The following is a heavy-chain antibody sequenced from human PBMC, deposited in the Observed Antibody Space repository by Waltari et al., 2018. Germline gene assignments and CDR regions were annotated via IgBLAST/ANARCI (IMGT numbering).Heavy chain of an antibody. J-gene: IGHJ4*02. CDR3: ATTGICSGGSCYSGVSDY. CDR2: IYYTGST. D-gene: IGHD2-15*01. Sequence: QLQLQESGPGLVKPSETLSLTCTVSGGSISTYYWSWIRQPPGNGMEWIGYIYYTGSTNHNPSLKSLVTISVDTSKNQFSLKLSSVTAADTAVYYCATTGICSGGSCYSGVSDYWGQGTLVTVSS. V-gene: IGHV4-59*01. CDR1: GGSISTYY.